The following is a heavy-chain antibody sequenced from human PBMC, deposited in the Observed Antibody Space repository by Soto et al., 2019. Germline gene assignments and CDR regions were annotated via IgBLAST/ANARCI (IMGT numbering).Heavy chain of an antibody. V-gene: IGHV4-59*01. CDR1: GGSISSYY. D-gene: IGHD6-19*01. CDR3: ARVKRAFIAVAGTDAFDI. J-gene: IGHJ3*02. CDR2: IYYSGST. Sequence: QVQLQESGPGLVKPSETLSLTCTVSGGSISSYYWSWIRQPPGKGLEWIGYIYYSGSTNYNPSLKSRVTISVDTSKNQFSLKLSSVTAADTAVYYCARVKRAFIAVAGTDAFDIWGQGTMVTVSS.